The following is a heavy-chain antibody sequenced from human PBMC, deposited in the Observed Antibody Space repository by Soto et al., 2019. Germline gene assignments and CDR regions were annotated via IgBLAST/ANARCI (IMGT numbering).Heavy chain of an antibody. CDR1: GFTFSSYW. V-gene: IGHV3-7*01. CDR3: ARAHESGYYGPFDY. Sequence: EVQLVESGGGLVQPGGSLSLSCAASGFTFSSYWMSWVRQAPGKGLEWVANIKQDGSEKYYVASVRGRFTVSRDNAKNSLYPHMNSLRVEDTAIYYCARAHESGYYGPFDYWGQGMLVTVSS. CDR2: IKQDGSEK. D-gene: IGHD3-22*01. J-gene: IGHJ4*02.